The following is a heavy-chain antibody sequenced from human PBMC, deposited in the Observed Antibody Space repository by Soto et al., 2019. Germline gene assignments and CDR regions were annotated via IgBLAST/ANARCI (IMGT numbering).Heavy chain of an antibody. D-gene: IGHD2-15*01. CDR1: GFSFSSYW. V-gene: IGHV3-7*01. Sequence: EVQVVESGGGLVQPGGSLRLSCAASGFSFSSYWMSWVRQAPGKGPXWVANIKQDGSDTYYVDSVKGXXXXXXXXXXXSXSLQMNSLRSEDTAVYFCARAGGSGGFMDVWGKGTTVTVSS. J-gene: IGHJ6*04. CDR2: IKQDGSDT. CDR3: ARAGGSGGFMDV.